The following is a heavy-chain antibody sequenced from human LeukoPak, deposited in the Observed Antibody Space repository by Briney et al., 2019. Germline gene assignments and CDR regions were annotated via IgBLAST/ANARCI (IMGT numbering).Heavy chain of an antibody. CDR2: IYSGGST. D-gene: IGHD3-22*01. V-gene: IGHV3-53*01. Sequence: PGGSLRLSCAASGFTVSSNYMNWVRQAPGKGLEWVSVIYSGGSTYYADSVKGRFTISRDNSKNTLYLQMNSLRAEDTAVYYCARNYYDSSAYYYFDYWGQGTLVTVSS. CDR3: ARNYYDSSAYYYFDY. J-gene: IGHJ4*02. CDR1: GFTVSSNY.